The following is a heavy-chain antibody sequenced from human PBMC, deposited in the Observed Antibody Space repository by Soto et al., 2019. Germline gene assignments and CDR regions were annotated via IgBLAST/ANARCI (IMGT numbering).Heavy chain of an antibody. CDR3: ARGVRGHYGFDV. V-gene: IGHV3-74*01. Sequence: EVQLVESGGGLVQPGESLRLSCAASGFTFSDYWIHWVLQAPGKGLVWVSRIKFDGSSANYADSVKGRFTISRDNAKDTVYLQMNSLGAEDTAVYYCARGVRGHYGFDVWGQGTMVTVSS. J-gene: IGHJ3*01. CDR2: IKFDGSSA. D-gene: IGHD3-10*01. CDR1: GFTFSDYW.